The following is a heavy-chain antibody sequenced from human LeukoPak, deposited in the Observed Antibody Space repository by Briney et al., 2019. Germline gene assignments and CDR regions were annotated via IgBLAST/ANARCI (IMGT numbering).Heavy chain of an antibody. D-gene: IGHD6-6*01. CDR2: ISSSSSYI. CDR1: GFTFSSYS. J-gene: IGHJ4*02. CDR3: ARGGVGFSSSSGY. Sequence: PGGSLRLSCAASGFTFSSYSMNWVRQAPGKGLEWVSSISSSSSYIYYADSVKGRFTISRDNAKNSLYLQMNSLRAEDTAVYYCARGGVGFSSSSGYWGQGTLVTVSS. V-gene: IGHV3-21*01.